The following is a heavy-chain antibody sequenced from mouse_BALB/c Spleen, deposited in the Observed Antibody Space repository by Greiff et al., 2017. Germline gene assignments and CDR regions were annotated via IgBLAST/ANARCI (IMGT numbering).Heavy chain of an antibody. CDR1: GYTFTSYW. V-gene: IGHV1-7*01. D-gene: IGHD2-13*01. J-gene: IGHJ4*01. CDR3: ARRASHDFVYYAMDY. CDR2: INPSTGYT. Sequence: VQLQQSGAELAKPGASVKMSCKASGYTFTSYWMHWVRQRPGQGLEWIGYINPSTGYTEYNQKFKDMATLTADKSTSTAYMQLSSLTSEDSAVYYCARRASHDFVYYAMDYWGQGASVTGSA.